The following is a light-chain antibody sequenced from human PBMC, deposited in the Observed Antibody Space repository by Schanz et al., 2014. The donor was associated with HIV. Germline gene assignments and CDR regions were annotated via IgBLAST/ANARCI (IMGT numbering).Light chain of an antibody. J-gene: IGKJ4*01. V-gene: IGKV3-15*01. Sequence: EIVMTQSPDTLSVSPGERATLSCRTSESVSNNLAWYQQKPGQAPRLLIYGASTRATGIPARFSGSGSGTDFTLTISSLEPEDFAVYFCQYFGNSGGTFGGGTKVEIK. CDR3: QYFGNSGGT. CDR1: ESVSNN. CDR2: GAS.